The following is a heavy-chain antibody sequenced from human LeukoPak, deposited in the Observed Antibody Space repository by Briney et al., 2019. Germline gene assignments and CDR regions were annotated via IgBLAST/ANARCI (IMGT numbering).Heavy chain of an antibody. J-gene: IGHJ5*02. CDR3: ARLFLLSPNWFDP. V-gene: IGHV4-34*01. Sequence: SETLSLTCAVYGGSFSGYYWSWIRQPPGKGLEWIGEINHSGSTNYNPSLKSRVTISVDTSKNQFSLKLSSVTAADTAVYYCARLFLLSPNWFDPWGQGTLVTVSS. D-gene: IGHD2/OR15-2a*01. CDR1: GGSFSGYY. CDR2: INHSGST.